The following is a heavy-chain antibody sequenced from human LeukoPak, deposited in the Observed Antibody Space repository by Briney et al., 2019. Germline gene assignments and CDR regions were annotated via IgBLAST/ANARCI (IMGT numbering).Heavy chain of an antibody. J-gene: IGHJ3*02. D-gene: IGHD2-15*01. CDR3: ASAVVVAAGDALDI. V-gene: IGHV3-66*01. CDR1: GFTVSSNY. CDR2: IYSGGST. Sequence: GGSLRLSCAASGFTVSSNYMSWVRQAPGKGLEWVSVIYSGGSTYYADSVKGRFTISRDNSKNTLYLQMNSLRAEDTAVYYCASAVVVAAGDALDIWGQGTMVTVSS.